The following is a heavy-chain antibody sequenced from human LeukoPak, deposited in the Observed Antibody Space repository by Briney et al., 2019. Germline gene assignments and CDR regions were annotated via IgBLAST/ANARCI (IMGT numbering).Heavy chain of an antibody. CDR3: AKDGHGNGWSRFYYFDY. CDR1: GFTFSSYG. J-gene: IGHJ4*02. D-gene: IGHD6-19*01. V-gene: IGHV3-30*18. CDR2: ISYDGSNK. Sequence: PGRSLRLSCAASGFTFSSYGMHWVRQAPGKGLEWVAVISYDGSNKLYADSVKGRFTIFRDNSKNTLFVQMNSLRAEDTAVYYCAKDGHGNGWSRFYYFDYWGQGTLVTVSS.